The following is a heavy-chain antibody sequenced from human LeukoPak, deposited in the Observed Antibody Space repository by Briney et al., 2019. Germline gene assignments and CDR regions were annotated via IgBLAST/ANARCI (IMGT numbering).Heavy chain of an antibody. Sequence: SETLSLTSTVSGGSISGYYWSWIRQPPGKGLEWIGYIYYSRSTDYNPSLKSRLTISVDTSKNQFSLKLNSVTAADTAVYYCARRLFDYWGQGTLVTVSS. V-gene: IGHV4-59*08. CDR1: GGSISGYY. J-gene: IGHJ4*02. CDR2: IYYSRST. CDR3: ARRLFDY.